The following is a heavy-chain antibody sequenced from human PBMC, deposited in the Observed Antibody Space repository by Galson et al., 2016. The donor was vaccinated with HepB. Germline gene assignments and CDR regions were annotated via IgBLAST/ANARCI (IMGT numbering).Heavy chain of an antibody. Sequence: LRLSCAASEFSLRNNYMSWVRQAPGKGLEWVSVIFGGGTTYYADSVKGRFTISRDDSKNTLYLQMDRLSANDTAVYYCARGAGFRQLYDYWGQGTLVTVSS. CDR2: IFGGGTT. CDR1: EFSLRNNY. V-gene: IGHV3-53*01. CDR3: ARGAGFRQLYDY. D-gene: IGHD3-10*01. J-gene: IGHJ4*02.